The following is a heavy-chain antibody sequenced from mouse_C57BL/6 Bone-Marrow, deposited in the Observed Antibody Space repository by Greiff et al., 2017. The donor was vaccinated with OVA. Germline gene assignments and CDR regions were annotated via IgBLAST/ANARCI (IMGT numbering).Heavy chain of an antibody. V-gene: IGHV1-80*01. CDR2: IYPGDGDT. CDR3: ARSGALRNWDFDV. Sequence: VQLQQSGAELVKPGASVKISCKASGYAFSSYWMNWVKQRPGKGLEWIGQIYPGDGDTNYNGKFKGKATLTADKSSSTAYMQLSSLTSEDSAVYFCARSGALRNWDFDVWGTGTTVTVSS. D-gene: IGHD2-12*01. CDR1: GYAFSSYW. J-gene: IGHJ1*03.